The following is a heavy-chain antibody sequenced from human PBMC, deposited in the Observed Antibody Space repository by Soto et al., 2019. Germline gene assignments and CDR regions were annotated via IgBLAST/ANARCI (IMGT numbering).Heavy chain of an antibody. J-gene: IGHJ4*02. CDR2: INHSGST. V-gene: IGHV4-34*01. Sequence: PSETLSLTCAVSGGSITDYYWSWIRQAPGKGLEWIGEINHSGSTNNNPSHKSRVTISLDTSKRRVSLRLASVTAADTAVYYCAREPHDFWSGYYLYWSQGTLVTVSS. CDR1: GGSITDYY. D-gene: IGHD3-3*01. CDR3: AREPHDFWSGYYLY.